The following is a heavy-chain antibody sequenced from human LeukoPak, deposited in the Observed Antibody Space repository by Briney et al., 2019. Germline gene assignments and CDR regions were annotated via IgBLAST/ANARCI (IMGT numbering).Heavy chain of an antibody. J-gene: IGHJ4*02. CDR1: GGSISSYY. CDR2: IYPSGST. CDR3: ARENSGSYRQFDY. D-gene: IGHD1-26*01. V-gene: IGHV4-4*07. Sequence: SETLSLTCTVSGGSISSYYWTWIRQPAGKGLEWIGRIYPSGSTNYNPSLKSRVTMSVDTSKNQFSLKLNSVTAADTAAYCCARENSGSYRQFDYWGQGTLVTVSS.